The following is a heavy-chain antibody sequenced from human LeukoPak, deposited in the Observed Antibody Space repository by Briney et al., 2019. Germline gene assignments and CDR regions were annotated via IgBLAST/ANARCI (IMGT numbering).Heavy chain of an antibody. CDR3: ARGGSFHDAFDI. CDR2: MNPNSGNT. D-gene: IGHD6-13*01. Sequence: GASVEVSCKASGYTFTSYDINWVRQATGQGLEWMGWMNPNSGNTGYAQKFQGRVTIARNTSISTAYMELSSLRSEDTAVYYCARGGSFHDAFDIWGQGTMVTVSS. V-gene: IGHV1-8*03. CDR1: GYTFTSYD. J-gene: IGHJ3*02.